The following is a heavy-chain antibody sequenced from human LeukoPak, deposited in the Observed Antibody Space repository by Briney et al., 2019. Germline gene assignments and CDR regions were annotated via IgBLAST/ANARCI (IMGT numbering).Heavy chain of an antibody. CDR3: ARSPTILGVVIPYFDY. CDR2: ISSSGSTI. J-gene: IGHJ4*02. Sequence: GGSLRLSCAASGFTFSDYYMSWIRQAPGKGLEWVSYISSSGSTIYYADSVKGRFTISRDNAKNSLYLQMNSLRAEDTAVYYCARSPTILGVVIPYFDYWGQGTLVTVSS. V-gene: IGHV3-11*01. D-gene: IGHD3-3*01. CDR1: GFTFSDYY.